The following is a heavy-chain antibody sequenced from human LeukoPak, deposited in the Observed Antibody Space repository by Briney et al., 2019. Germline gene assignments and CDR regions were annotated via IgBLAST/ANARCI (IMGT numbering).Heavy chain of an antibody. J-gene: IGHJ4*02. Sequence: GGSLRLSCAASGFTFSSYAMSWVRQAPGKGLEWVSAISGSGGSTYYADSVKGRFTISRDNSKNTLYLQMNTLRAEDTAIYYCARDPGYAIYYFDYWGQGTLVTVSS. CDR2: ISGSGGST. V-gene: IGHV3-23*01. CDR1: GFTFSSYA. D-gene: IGHD3-9*01. CDR3: ARDPGYAIYYFDY.